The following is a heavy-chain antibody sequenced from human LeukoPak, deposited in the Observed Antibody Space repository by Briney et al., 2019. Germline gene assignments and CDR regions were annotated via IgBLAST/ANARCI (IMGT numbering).Heavy chain of an antibody. CDR3: AKEDRGRIAASGYFDH. CDR1: GLTFSSTA. Sequence: GGSLRLSCAASGLTFSSTAMSWVRQAPGKGMELVSAISGNGGRTYYADSVKGRFTSYRDNSKNPLYLQMNSLRAEDTAVYYCAKEDRGRIAASGYFDHWGQGSLVSDCS. V-gene: IGHV3-23*01. J-gene: IGHJ4*02. D-gene: IGHD6-6*01. CDR2: ISGNGGRT.